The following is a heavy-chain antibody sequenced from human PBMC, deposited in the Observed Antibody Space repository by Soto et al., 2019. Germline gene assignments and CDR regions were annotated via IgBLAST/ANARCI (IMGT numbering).Heavy chain of an antibody. J-gene: IGHJ4*02. D-gene: IGHD5-18*01. Sequence: PGGSLRLSCATSGFTFSNYAMSWVRQAPGKGLEWVSGISSTGRITDYADSVKGRFTLSRDNSKNTSFLQMSSLRVEDTAVYFCAVDSGSSYAKWGPGTLVTVSS. CDR3: AVDSGSSYAK. V-gene: IGHV3-23*01. CDR2: ISSTGRIT. CDR1: GFTFSNYA.